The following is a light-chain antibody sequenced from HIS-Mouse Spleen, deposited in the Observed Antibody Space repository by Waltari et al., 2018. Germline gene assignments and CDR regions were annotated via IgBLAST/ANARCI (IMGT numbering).Light chain of an antibody. CDR3: YSTDSSGNHRV. Sequence: SYELTQPPSVSVSPGQPARITCSGDALPKKYAYWYPQKSGQAPVLVMLEDSKRPSGIAGRFSGASSVTMATLTISGAQVEDEADYYGYSTDSSGNHRVFGGGTKLTVL. J-gene: IGLJ2*01. CDR2: EDS. V-gene: IGLV3-10*01. CDR1: ALPKKY.